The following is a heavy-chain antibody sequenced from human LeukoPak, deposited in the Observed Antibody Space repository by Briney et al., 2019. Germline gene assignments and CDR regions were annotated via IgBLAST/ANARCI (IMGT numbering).Heavy chain of an antibody. V-gene: IGHV1-18*01. J-gene: IGHJ6*02. D-gene: IGHD3-10*01. Sequence: GASVKVSCKASGYTFTSYGISWVRQAPGQGLEWMGWISAYNGYTDYAQKLQFRVTMTTDTSTSTAYLELRSLRSDDTAVYYCARDGIEYGSGSGKFYSNGMDVWGQGTTVTVSS. CDR2: ISAYNGYT. CDR1: GYTFTSYG. CDR3: ARDGIEYGSGSGKFYSNGMDV.